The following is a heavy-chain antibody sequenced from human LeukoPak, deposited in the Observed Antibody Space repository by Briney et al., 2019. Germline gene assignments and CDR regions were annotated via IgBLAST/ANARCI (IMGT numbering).Heavy chain of an antibody. Sequence: PSETLSLTCTVSGGSISSYYWRWIRQPPGKGLEWIGYIYYTGSTIYNPSLKSRVTISVDTSKNQFSLRLSSVTAADTAVYYCARVCVDTSMDLLDAFDIWGQGTMVTVSS. CDR1: GGSISSYY. V-gene: IGHV4-59*01. D-gene: IGHD5-18*01. CDR3: ARVCVDTSMDLLDAFDI. J-gene: IGHJ3*02. CDR2: IYYTGST.